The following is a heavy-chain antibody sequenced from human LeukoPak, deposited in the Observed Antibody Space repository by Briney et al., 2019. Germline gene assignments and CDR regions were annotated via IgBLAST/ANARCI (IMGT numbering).Heavy chain of an antibody. Sequence: PSETLSLTCTVSGGSFSSSSYYWGWIRQPPGKGVEWIGTIYYSGGTYYNPSLRSRVTISIDTSKNQFSLRLSSLTAADTALYYCARQSYDDRPFDYWGRGALVTVSS. J-gene: IGHJ4*02. CDR1: GGSFSSSSYY. V-gene: IGHV4-39*01. CDR3: ARQSYDDRPFDY. CDR2: IYYSGGT. D-gene: IGHD3-10*01.